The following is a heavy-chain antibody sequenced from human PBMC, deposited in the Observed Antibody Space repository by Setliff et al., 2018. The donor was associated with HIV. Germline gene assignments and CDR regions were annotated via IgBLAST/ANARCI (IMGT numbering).Heavy chain of an antibody. CDR3: ATEMMYAQGSFDY. J-gene: IGHJ4*02. V-gene: IGHV1-24*01. CDR2: FDPEDAET. CDR1: GYTLTELS. Sequence: VASVKVSCKVSGYTLTELSMHWVRQAPGKGLEWMGGFDPEDAETIYAQRFQGRVTMTEDTSTDTAYMELSSLSSEDTAVYYCATEMMYAQGSFDYWGQGTLVTVSS. D-gene: IGHD2-8*01.